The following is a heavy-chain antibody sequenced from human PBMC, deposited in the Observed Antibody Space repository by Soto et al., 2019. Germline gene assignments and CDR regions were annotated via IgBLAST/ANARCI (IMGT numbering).Heavy chain of an antibody. D-gene: IGHD6-19*01. CDR2: IIPIFGTA. Sequence: SVKVSCKASGGTFSSYAISGVRQAPGQGLEWMGGIIPIFGTANYAQKFQGRVTITADESTSTAYMELSSLRSEDTAVYYCARSRIAVAGNYAYFDYCGQGTLVAVSS. V-gene: IGHV1-69*13. J-gene: IGHJ4*02. CDR3: ARSRIAVAGNYAYFDY. CDR1: GGTFSSYA.